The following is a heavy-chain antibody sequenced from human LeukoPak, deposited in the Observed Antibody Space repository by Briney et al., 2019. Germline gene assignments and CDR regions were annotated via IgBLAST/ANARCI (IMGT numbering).Heavy chain of an antibody. J-gene: IGHJ3*02. CDR2: IIPIFGTA. Sequence: SVKVSCKASGGTFSSYAISWVRQAPGQGLEWMGGIIPIFGTANYAQKFQGRVTITTDESTSTAYMELSSLRSEDTAVYYCARHGKGVTYFYTFDNWGQGTVVAVSS. V-gene: IGHV1-69*05. CDR3: ARHGKGVTYFYTFDN. CDR1: GGTFSSYA. D-gene: IGHD2/OR15-2a*01.